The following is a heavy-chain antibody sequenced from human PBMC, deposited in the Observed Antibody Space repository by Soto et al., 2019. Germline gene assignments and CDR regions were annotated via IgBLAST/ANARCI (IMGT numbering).Heavy chain of an antibody. CDR2: ISAYNGNT. D-gene: IGHD3-10*01. Sequence: QVQLVQSGAEVKKPGASVKVSCKASGYTFTNYGISWVRQAPGQGLEWMGWISAYNGNTKYAQKLQGRVPMTTDTSRSTAYMELRSLRSDDTAVYYCARGVGSGSYYNQYSWFDPWGQGTLVAVSS. CDR3: ARGVGSGSYYNQYSWFDP. J-gene: IGHJ5*02. CDR1: GYTFTNYG. V-gene: IGHV1-18*01.